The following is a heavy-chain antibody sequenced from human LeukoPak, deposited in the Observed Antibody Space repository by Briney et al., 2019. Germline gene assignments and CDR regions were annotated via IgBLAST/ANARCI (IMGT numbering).Heavy chain of an antibody. J-gene: IGHJ5*02. Sequence: SETLSLTCAVYGGSFSGYYWSWIRQPPGKGLEWIGEINHSGSTNYNPSLKSRVTTSVDTSKNQFSLKLSSVTAADTAVYYCARAPSGYSSGWYASGWFDPWGQGTLVTVSS. V-gene: IGHV4-34*01. D-gene: IGHD6-19*01. CDR1: GGSFSGYY. CDR3: ARAPSGYSSGWYASGWFDP. CDR2: INHSGST.